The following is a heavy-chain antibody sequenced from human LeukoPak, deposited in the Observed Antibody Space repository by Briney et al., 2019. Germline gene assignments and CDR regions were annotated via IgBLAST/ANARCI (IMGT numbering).Heavy chain of an antibody. CDR1: GFTFSSYS. CDR3: ASSRFLEGAYFDY. Sequence: PGGSLRLSCAASGFTFSSYSMNWVRQAPGKGLEWVSSISSSSSYIYYADSVKGRFTISRDNAKNSLYLQMNSLRAEDTAVYYCASSRFLEGAYFDYWGQGTLVTVSS. J-gene: IGHJ4*02. D-gene: IGHD3-3*01. CDR2: ISSSSSYI. V-gene: IGHV3-21*01.